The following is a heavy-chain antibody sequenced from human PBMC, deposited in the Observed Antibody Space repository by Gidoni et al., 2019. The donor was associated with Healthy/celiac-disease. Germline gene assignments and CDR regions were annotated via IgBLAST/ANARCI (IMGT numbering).Heavy chain of an antibody. Sequence: HVQLVQSRAEVTKPGSSVTVSCKASGGPFLSYPTSWVRQAPGQGPEWMGRIIPILGIANYAQKFQGRVTITADKSTSTAYMELSSLRSEDTAVYYCAGERRYCSSTSCYEGGFDYWGQGTLVTVSS. J-gene: IGHJ4*02. D-gene: IGHD2-2*01. V-gene: IGHV1-69*04. CDR3: AGERRYCSSTSCYEGGFDY. CDR2: IIPILGIA. CDR1: GGPFLSYP.